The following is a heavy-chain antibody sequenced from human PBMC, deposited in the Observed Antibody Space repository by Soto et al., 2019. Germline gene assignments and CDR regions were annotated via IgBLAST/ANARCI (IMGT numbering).Heavy chain of an antibody. CDR2: INSDGSTT. D-gene: IGHD6-19*01. CDR1: GFTFSDHW. J-gene: IGHJ4*02. Sequence: EVQLVESGGGLVQPGGSLRLSCAASGFTFSDHWMHWVRQAPGKGLVWVSRINSDGSTTTYADSVKGRFTISRDNAKSTLYLQLNSLRAEDTALYYCARGYSSGPDYWGQGTLVTVSS. CDR3: ARGYSSGPDY. V-gene: IGHV3-74*01.